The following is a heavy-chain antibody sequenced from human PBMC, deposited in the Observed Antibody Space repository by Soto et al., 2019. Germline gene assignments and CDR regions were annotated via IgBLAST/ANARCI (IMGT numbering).Heavy chain of an antibody. V-gene: IGHV3-23*01. J-gene: IGHJ6*02. D-gene: IGHD6-13*01. Sequence: GGSLRLSCAASGFTVSNHAMSWVRQAPGKGLEWVSCISGSGGSTYYAYSVKVRFTISRDNSNNTLYVQMNSLRAEDTAVYYCAKSLVAGTLNYGMDXWGQGTTVTVS. CDR1: GFTVSNHA. CDR2: ISGSGGST. CDR3: AKSLVAGTLNYGMDX.